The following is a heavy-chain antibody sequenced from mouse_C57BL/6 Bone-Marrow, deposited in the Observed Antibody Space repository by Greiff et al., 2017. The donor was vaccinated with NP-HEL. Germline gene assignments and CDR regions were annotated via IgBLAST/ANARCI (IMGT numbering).Heavy chain of an antibody. CDR3: ASSLFAY. CDR2: INPGSGGT. D-gene: IGHD6-1*01. CDR1: GYAFTNYL. J-gene: IGHJ3*01. Sequence: LQESGAELVRPGTSVKVSCKASGYAFTNYLIEWVKQRPGQGLEWIGVINPGSGGTNYNEKFKGKATLTADKSSSTAYMQLSSLTSEDSAVYFCASSLFAYWGQGTLVTVSA. V-gene: IGHV1-54*01.